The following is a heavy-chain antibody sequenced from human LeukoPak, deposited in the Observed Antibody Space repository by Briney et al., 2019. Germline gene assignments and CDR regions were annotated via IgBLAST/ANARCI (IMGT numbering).Heavy chain of an antibody. D-gene: IGHD6-13*01. V-gene: IGHV4-61*01. CDR1: GGSISSSSYY. J-gene: IGHJ4*02. CDR2: VYYAGST. CDR3: ARETGYSSSRFDY. Sequence: SETLSLTCTVSGGSISSSSYYWGWLRQPPGKGLEWIGYVYYAGSTNYNPSLKSRVTISVDTSKNQVSLKLSSVTAADTAVYYCARETGYSSSRFDYWGQGTLVTVSS.